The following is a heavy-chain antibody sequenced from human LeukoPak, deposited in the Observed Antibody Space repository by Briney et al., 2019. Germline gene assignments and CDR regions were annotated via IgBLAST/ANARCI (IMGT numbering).Heavy chain of an antibody. V-gene: IGHV3-23*01. CDR3: ARDPSGYSYGSLGYFDY. CDR1: GSGFIFSNYG. Sequence: GGSLRLSCAASGSGFIFSNYGMRWVRQAPGKGLEWVSAISGTGASTFYADSVKGRCIVSRDNAKNSLYLQMNSLRAEDTAVYYCARDPSGYSYGSLGYFDYWGQGTLVTVSS. J-gene: IGHJ4*02. CDR2: ISGTGAST. D-gene: IGHD5-18*01.